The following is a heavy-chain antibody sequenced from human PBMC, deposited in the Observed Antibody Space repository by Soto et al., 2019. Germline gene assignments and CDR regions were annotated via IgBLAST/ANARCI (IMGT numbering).Heavy chain of an antibody. J-gene: IGHJ3*02. Sequence: PSETLSLTCAVYGGSFSGYYWSWIRQPPGKGLEWIGEINPSGSTNYTPSLKTRLAISKDASRNQVVLTMTDLDPVDTATYYCARSAANYGSAPWLAFDIWGQGTMVTVSS. CDR3: ARSAANYGSAPWLAFDI. CDR1: GGSFSGYY. V-gene: IGHV4-34*01. CDR2: INPSGST. D-gene: IGHD3-10*01.